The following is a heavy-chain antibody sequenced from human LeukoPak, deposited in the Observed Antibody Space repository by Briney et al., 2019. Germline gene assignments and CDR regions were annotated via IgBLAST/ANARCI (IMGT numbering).Heavy chain of an antibody. D-gene: IGHD6-19*01. V-gene: IGHV3-49*04. Sequence: PGGSLRLSCTASGFTFGDYAMSWVRQAPGKGLEWVGFITSKAYGGTTEYAASVKGRFTISRDDSKSIAYLKMNSLKTEDTAVYYCTRIAVAGRGFDYWGQGTRVTVSS. CDR1: GFTFGDYA. CDR3: TRIAVAGRGFDY. J-gene: IGHJ4*02. CDR2: ITSKAYGGTT.